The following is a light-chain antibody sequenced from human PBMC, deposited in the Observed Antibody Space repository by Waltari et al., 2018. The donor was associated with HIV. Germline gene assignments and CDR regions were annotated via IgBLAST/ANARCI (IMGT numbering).Light chain of an antibody. CDR2: SNN. CDR3: AAWDDSLNAVV. Sequence: QSVLTQPPSASGTPGQRVTIPCSGSSSNIGSHTVTWYQQLPGTAPKLLIYSNNQRPSGVPDRFSGSKSGTSASLAISGLQSEDEADYYCAAWDDSLNAVVFGGGTKLTVL. V-gene: IGLV1-44*01. J-gene: IGLJ2*01. CDR1: SSNIGSHT.